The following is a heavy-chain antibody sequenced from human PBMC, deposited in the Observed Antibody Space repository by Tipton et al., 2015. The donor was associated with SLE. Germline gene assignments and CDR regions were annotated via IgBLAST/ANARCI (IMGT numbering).Heavy chain of an antibody. Sequence: TLSLTCTVPGDSISSYYWNWIRQPAGKGLEWIGRVYTSGNTNYNPSLKSRVTMSVDTSRNQFYLKLSSVTAADTAVYYCARAYSDSSGYAFDIWGQGTMVTVSS. CDR3: ARAYSDSSGYAFDI. V-gene: IGHV4-4*07. D-gene: IGHD3-22*01. CDR1: GDSISSYY. J-gene: IGHJ3*02. CDR2: VYTSGNT.